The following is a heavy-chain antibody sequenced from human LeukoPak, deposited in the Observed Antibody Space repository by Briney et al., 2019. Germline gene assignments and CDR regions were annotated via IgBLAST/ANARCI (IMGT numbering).Heavy chain of an antibody. CDR2: MGSSGGSR. CDR3: AREDGDAFDI. D-gene: IGHD5-24*01. V-gene: IGHV3-48*03. CDR1: GFTFRSYE. Sequence: GGSLRLSCIASGFTFRSYEMDGVRGAPGKGLEGVSYMGSSGGSRYYADSVKVRFTTSRDNAKNLVYLQVNSLRAEDPAVYYCAREDGDAFDIWGQGTMVTVSS. J-gene: IGHJ3*02.